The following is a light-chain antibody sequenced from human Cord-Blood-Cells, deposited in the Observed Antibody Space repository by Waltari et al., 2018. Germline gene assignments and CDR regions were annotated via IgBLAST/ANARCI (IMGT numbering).Light chain of an antibody. CDR1: SSDVGGYNY. CDR3: CSYAGSYTWV. V-gene: IGLV2-11*01. J-gene: IGLJ3*02. Sequence: QSALTQPRSVSGSPGQSVTISCTGTSSDVGGYNYVSWYQQHPGKAPKLMICDVSKRPSGVPDRLSGSKSGNPASLTISGLQAEDEADYYCCSYAGSYTWVFGGGTKLTVL. CDR2: DVS.